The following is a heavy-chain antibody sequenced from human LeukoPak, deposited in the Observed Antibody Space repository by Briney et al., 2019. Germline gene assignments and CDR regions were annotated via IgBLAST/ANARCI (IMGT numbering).Heavy chain of an antibody. CDR1: GYTFTSYG. V-gene: IGHV1-18*01. J-gene: IGHJ4*02. CDR2: ISAYNGNT. Sequence: ASVKVSCKASGYTFTSYGISWVRQAPGQGLEWMGWISAYNGNTNYAQKLQGRVTMTTDTSTSTAYMVLRSLRSDDTAVYYCARGYCTNGVCYRGDYWGQGTLVTVSS. D-gene: IGHD2-8*01. CDR3: ARGYCTNGVCYRGDY.